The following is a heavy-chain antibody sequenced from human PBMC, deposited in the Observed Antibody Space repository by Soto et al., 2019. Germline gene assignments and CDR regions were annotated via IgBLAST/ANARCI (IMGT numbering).Heavy chain of an antibody. CDR3: ARDKITGLLDY. D-gene: IGHD2-8*02. CDR1: GGSFSGYY. Sequence: QVQLQQWGAGLLKPSETLSLTCAVYGGSFSGYYWPWIRQPPGTGLEWIGEINHSGSTNYNPSLKSRVTISVDTTKNPFSLKLTSVTAAATAVYYSARDKITGLLDYWGQGTLVTVSS. V-gene: IGHV4-34*01. CDR2: INHSGST. J-gene: IGHJ4*02.